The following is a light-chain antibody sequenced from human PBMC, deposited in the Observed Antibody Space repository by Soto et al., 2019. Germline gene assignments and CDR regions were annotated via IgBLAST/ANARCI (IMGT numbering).Light chain of an antibody. CDR2: AAS. V-gene: IGKV1-39*01. CDR3: QQSYSTTIT. CDR1: QSISSY. J-gene: IGKJ5*01. Sequence: DIQMTQSPSTLSGSLGDRVTITCRASQSISSYLNWYQQKPGKAPKLLIYAASSLQSGVPSRFSGSGSGTDFTLTISSLQPEDFATYYCQQSYSTTITFGQGTRLEIK.